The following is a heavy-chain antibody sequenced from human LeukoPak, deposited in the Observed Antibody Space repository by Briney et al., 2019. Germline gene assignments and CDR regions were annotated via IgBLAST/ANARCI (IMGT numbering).Heavy chain of an antibody. CDR3: AREGSIAGRQDAFDI. CDR1: GGSFSGYY. D-gene: IGHD6-6*01. CDR2: IYYSGST. Sequence: SETLSLTCAVYGGSFSGYYWSWIRQHPGKGLEWIGYIYYSGSTYYNPSLKSRVAISLDTSKNQFSLKLSSVTAADTAVYFCAREGSIAGRQDAFDIWGQGTMVTVSS. V-gene: IGHV4-31*11. J-gene: IGHJ3*02.